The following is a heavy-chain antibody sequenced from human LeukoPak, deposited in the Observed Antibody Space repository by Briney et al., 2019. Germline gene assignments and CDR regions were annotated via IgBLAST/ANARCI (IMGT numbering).Heavy chain of an antibody. J-gene: IGHJ4*02. V-gene: IGHV3-74*03. CDR3: ARGGGIYGLWDY. CDR2: IYSDGSSY. D-gene: IGHD1-26*01. Sequence: PGGSLRLSCTASGFSFSGHWMHWVRQAPGKGLVWVSRIYSDGSSYTADSVKGRFTISRDNAKDTLYLQMNSLRVEDTAVYYCARGGGIYGLWDYWGQGTLVTVSS. CDR1: GFSFSGHW.